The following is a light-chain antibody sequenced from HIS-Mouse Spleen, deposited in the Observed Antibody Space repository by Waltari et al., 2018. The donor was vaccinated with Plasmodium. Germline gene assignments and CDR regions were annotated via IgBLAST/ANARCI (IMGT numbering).Light chain of an antibody. Sequence: SYELTQPPSVSVSPGQTASITCSGDKLGDKYACWYQQKPGQSPVLVINQESKRPSGIPGRFSGSNSGNTATLTISGTQAMDEADYYCQAWDSSTAVFGGGTKLTVL. V-gene: IGLV3-1*01. CDR2: QES. CDR3: QAWDSSTAV. CDR1: KLGDKY. J-gene: IGLJ3*02.